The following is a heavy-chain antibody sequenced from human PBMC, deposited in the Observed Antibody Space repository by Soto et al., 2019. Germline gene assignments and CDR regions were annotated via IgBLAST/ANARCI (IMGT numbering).Heavy chain of an antibody. CDR2: ISGSGGST. V-gene: IGHV3-23*01. CDR3: AKVRADNYDSSGPIDY. D-gene: IGHD3-22*01. CDR1: GFTFSSYV. J-gene: IGHJ4*02. Sequence: QPGGSLRLSCAASGFTFSSYVMSWVRQAPGKGLEWVSAISGSGGSTYYGDSVKGRFTISRDNSKNTLYLQMNSLRAEDTAVYYCAKVRADNYDSSGPIDYWGQGTLVTVSS.